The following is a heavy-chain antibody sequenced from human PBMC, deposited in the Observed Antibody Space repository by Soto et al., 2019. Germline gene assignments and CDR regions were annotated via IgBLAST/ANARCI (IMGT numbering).Heavy chain of an antibody. CDR1: GFPLSTYG. CDR3: ARIRGYCSGLDV. Sequence: EVQLWESGGGLVQPGVSLRLSCAASGFPLSTYGMTWVRQAPGKGLEWVSAITGTGGNTYYVDSVKGRFTSSRDNSKNMLYLQMNSLRVEDTAVYYCARIRGYCSGLDVWGQGTTVTVSS. V-gene: IGHV3-23*01. D-gene: IGHD1-26*01. J-gene: IGHJ6*02. CDR2: ITGTGGNT.